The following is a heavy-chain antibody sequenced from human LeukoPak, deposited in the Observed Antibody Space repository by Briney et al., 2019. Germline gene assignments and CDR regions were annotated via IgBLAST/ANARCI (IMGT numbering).Heavy chain of an antibody. CDR2: IYSGGNT. V-gene: IGHV3-66*01. CDR3: ARVIVGTTTRLDYFDY. Sequence: GGSLRLSCAASGFTVSDNYMSWVRQAPGKGLEWVSIIYSGGNTYYADSVKGRFIVSRDNSKNTLYLQMNSLRAEDTAVYYCARVIVGTTTRLDYFDYWGQGTLVTVSS. D-gene: IGHD1-26*01. CDR1: GFTVSDNY. J-gene: IGHJ4*02.